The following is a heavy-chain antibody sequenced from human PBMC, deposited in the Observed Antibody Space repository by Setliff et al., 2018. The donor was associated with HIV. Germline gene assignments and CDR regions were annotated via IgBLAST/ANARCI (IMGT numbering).Heavy chain of an antibody. D-gene: IGHD2-15*01. CDR2: INHSGTT. J-gene: IGHJ6*03. CDR1: GGSFSDYY. V-gene: IGHV4-34*01. Sequence: SETLSLTCTVSGGSFSDYYLSWIRQPPGKGLEWIGEINHSGTTNSNPSLKSRVTISVDTSKNQFSLRLTSVTAADTAVYYCAGENPDGWLHHYTDVWGKGTTVTVSS. CDR3: AGENPDGWLHHYTDV.